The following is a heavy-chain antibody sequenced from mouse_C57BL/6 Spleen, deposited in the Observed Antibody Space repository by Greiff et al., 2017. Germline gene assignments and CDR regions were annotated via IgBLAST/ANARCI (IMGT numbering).Heavy chain of an antibody. CDR1: GYTFTSYW. D-gene: IGHD2-3*01. CDR2: IDPSDSYT. J-gene: IGHJ2*01. CDR3: ARYDGYYGFDY. Sequence: VQLQQSGAELVKPGASVKLSCKASGYTFTSYWMQWVKQRPGQGLEWIGEIDPSDSYTNYNQKFKGKATLTVDTSSSTAYMQLSSLTSEDSAVYYCARYDGYYGFDYWGQGTTLTVFS. V-gene: IGHV1-50*01.